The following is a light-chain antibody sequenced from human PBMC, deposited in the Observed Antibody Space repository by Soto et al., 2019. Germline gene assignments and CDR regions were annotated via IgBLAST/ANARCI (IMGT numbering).Light chain of an antibody. J-gene: IGKJ1*01. CDR1: QSVFSNY. CDR3: HQYGISPGT. V-gene: IGKV3-20*01. CDR2: GTS. Sequence: IVLTQSPGTLSLSPGERATLSCRASQSVFSNYLAWYQHKPGQTPRLLMYGTSSRATGIPDRFSGSGSGTDFTLTISRLEPEDFAVYYCHQYGISPGTFGQGTKVDIK.